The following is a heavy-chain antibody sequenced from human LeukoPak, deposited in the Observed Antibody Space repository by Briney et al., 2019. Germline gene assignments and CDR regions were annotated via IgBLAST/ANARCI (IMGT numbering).Heavy chain of an antibody. V-gene: IGHV3-30*04. CDR2: ISYDGSNK. CDR3: STDDRATIATGNYLDY. Sequence: PGRSLRLSCAASGFTFSSYSMHWVRQAPGKGLEWVAVISYDGSNKYYADSVKDRFTISIDNSKNTLNLQMNSLRAEDTAVYYSSTDDRATIATGNYLDYWGQGTLVTVSS. CDR1: GFTFSSYS. D-gene: IGHD1-7*01. J-gene: IGHJ4*02.